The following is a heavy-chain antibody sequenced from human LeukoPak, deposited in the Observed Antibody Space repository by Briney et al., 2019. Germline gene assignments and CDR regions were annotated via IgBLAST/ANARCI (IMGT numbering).Heavy chain of an antibody. CDR2: IYPGDSDT. J-gene: IGHJ4*02. Sequence: GESLKISCKGSGYSFTSYWIGWVRQVPGKGLEWMGIIYPGDSDTKYSPSFQGQVTISADKSISTAYLQWSSLKASDTAMYYCARTGYTSGWYVGSFDYWGRGTLVTVSS. CDR3: ARTGYTSGWYVGSFDY. D-gene: IGHD6-19*01. V-gene: IGHV5-51*01. CDR1: GYSFTSYW.